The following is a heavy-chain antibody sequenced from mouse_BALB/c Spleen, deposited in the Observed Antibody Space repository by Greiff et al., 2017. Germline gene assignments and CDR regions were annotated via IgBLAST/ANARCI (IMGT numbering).Heavy chain of an antibody. CDR1: GLSLTSYG. D-gene: IGHD1-1*01. J-gene: IGHJ3*01. CDR2: IWSGGST. V-gene: IGHV2-2*02. CDR3: ARTPRGSSYFAY. Sequence: QVQLKESGPGLVQPSQSLSITCTVSGLSLTSYGVHWVRQSPGKGLEWLGVIWSGGSTDYNAAFISRLSISKDNSKSQVFFKMNSLQANDTAIYYCARTPRGSSYFAYWGQGTLVTVSA.